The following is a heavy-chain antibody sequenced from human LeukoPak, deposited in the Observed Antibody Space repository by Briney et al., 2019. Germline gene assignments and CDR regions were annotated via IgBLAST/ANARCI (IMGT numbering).Heavy chain of an antibody. V-gene: IGHV3-66*01. CDR1: GFTFSSHG. Sequence: PGGSLRLSCAASGFTFSSHGMSWVRQAPGKGLEWVLAIYSGGSTYYADSVKDRFTISRDNSKNTLYLQMNSLGVEDTAVYYCAREYSSGWHKYYFDYWGQGTLVTVSS. CDR2: IYSGGST. J-gene: IGHJ4*02. D-gene: IGHD6-19*01. CDR3: AREYSSGWHKYYFDY.